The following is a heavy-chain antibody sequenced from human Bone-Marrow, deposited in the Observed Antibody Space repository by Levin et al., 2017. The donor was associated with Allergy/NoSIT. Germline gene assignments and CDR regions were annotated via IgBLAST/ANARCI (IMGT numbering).Heavy chain of an antibody. V-gene: IGHV5-51*01. CDR1: GYNFPNSW. Sequence: GGSLRLSCKGSGYNFPNSWIDWVRQMPGKGLEWMGMIYGGDSDARYSPSFRGQVTISVDKSISAAYLQWDSLKASDTATYYCARQAVAGPIDYWGQGTLVTVSS. D-gene: IGHD6-19*01. CDR2: IYGGDSDA. CDR3: ARQAVAGPIDY. J-gene: IGHJ4*02.